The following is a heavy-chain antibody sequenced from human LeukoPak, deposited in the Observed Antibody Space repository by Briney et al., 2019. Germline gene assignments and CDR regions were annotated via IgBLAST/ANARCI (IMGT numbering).Heavy chain of an antibody. CDR1: GFTFSSYA. Sequence: GRSLRLSCAASGFTFSSYAMHWVRQAPGKGLEWVSITAYDGSKQYYGDSVRGRFISSRDNSKNTLYLQMNSLRTEDTAVYYCARGGSSSAWDYWGQGTLVTVSS. V-gene: IGHV3-30*01. CDR2: TAYDGSKQ. CDR3: ARGGSSSAWDY. D-gene: IGHD6-19*01. J-gene: IGHJ4*02.